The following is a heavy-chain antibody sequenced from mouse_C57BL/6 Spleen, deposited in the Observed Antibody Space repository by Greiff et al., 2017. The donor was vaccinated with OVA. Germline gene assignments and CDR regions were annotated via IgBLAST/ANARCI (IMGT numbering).Heavy chain of an antibody. V-gene: IGHV5-17*01. CDR2: ISSGSSTI. CDR3: AREGSSYGFFAY. J-gene: IGHJ3*01. Sequence: EVQRVESGGGLVKPGGSLKLSCAASGFTFSDYGMHWVRQAPEKGLEWVGYISSGSSTIYYADTVKGRFTISRDNAKNTLYLQMTSLRSEDTAMYYCAREGSSYGFFAYWGQGTLVTVSA. CDR1: GFTFSDYG. D-gene: IGHD1-1*01.